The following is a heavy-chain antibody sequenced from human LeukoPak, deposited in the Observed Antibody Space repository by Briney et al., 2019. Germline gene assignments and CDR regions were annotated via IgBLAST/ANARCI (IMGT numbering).Heavy chain of an antibody. Sequence: SETLSLTCTVSGGSISSYYWSWIRQPPGKGLEWIGYIYYSGSTNYNPSLKSRVTISVDTSKNQFSLKLSSVTAADTAVYYCARGGGIWSGYSPVGLKFDPWGQGTLVTVSS. CDR3: ARGGGIWSGYSPVGLKFDP. J-gene: IGHJ5*02. D-gene: IGHD3-3*01. CDR2: IYYSGST. CDR1: GGSISSYY. V-gene: IGHV4-59*01.